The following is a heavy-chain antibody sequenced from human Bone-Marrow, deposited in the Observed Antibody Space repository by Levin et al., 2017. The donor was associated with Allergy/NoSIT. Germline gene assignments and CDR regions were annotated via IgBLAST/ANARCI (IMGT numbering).Heavy chain of an antibody. V-gene: IGHV1-18*01. CDR1: GYTFTSYG. D-gene: IGHD6-13*01. Sequence: ASVKVSCKASGYTFTSYGISWVRQAPGQGLEWMGWISAYNGNTNYAQKLQGRVTMTTDTSTSTAYMELRSLRSDDTAVYYCARDKGFEGLAAAGTEKVVSWFDPWGQGTLVTVSS. J-gene: IGHJ5*02. CDR3: ARDKGFEGLAAAGTEKVVSWFDP. CDR2: ISAYNGNT.